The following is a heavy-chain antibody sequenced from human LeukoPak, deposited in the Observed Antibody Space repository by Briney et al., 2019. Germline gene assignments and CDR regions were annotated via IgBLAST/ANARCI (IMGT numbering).Heavy chain of an antibody. V-gene: IGHV1-69*04. D-gene: IGHD3-22*01. CDR1: GGTFSSYA. CDR3: EGTYDSSGYYLEY. Sequence: GASVKVSCKASGGTFSSYAISWVRQAPGQGLEWMGRIIPILGIANYAQKFQGRVTITADKSTSTAYMELSSLRSEDTAVYYCEGTYDSSGYYLEYWGQGTLVTVSS. CDR2: IIPILGIA. J-gene: IGHJ4*02.